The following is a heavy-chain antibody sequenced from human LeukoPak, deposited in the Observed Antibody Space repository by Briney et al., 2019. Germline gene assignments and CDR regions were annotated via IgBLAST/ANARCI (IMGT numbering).Heavy chain of an antibody. J-gene: IGHJ4*02. D-gene: IGHD7-27*01. CDR2: IKSDGSEK. CDR3: VRGGVTGGRFDF. V-gene: IGHV3-7*01. Sequence: PGGSLRLSCAVSGFAFSTYWMSWARQAPGKGLEWVAKIKSDGSEKYYVDSVKGRFTVSRDNAENSQYLQMNSLRVEDTAVYYCVRGGVTGGRFDFWGQGTLVTVSS. CDR1: GFAFSTYW.